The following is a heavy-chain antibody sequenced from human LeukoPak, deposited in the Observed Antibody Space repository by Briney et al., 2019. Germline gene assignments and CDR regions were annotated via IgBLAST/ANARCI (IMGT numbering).Heavy chain of an antibody. V-gene: IGHV3-48*01. CDR2: ISSSSSTI. D-gene: IGHD3-22*01. CDR1: GFTFSSYD. Sequence: PGGSLRLSCAASGFTFSSYDMTWVRQAPGRGLEWVSYISSSSSTIYYADSVKGRFTISRDNSKNTLYLQMNSLRAEDTAVYYCAREGTMIAFDIWGQGTMVTVSS. J-gene: IGHJ3*02. CDR3: AREGTMIAFDI.